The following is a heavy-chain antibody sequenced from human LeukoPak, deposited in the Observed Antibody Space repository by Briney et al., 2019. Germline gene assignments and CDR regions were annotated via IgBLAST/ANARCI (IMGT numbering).Heavy chain of an antibody. V-gene: IGHV3-74*01. CDR3: ASRGSYGYSDY. CDR2: INTDGSRT. J-gene: IGHJ4*02. D-gene: IGHD5-18*01. CDR1: GLTFSTYG. Sequence: PGGSLRLSCAASGLTFSTYGFSWVRQAPGKGLVWVSRINTDGSRTDSVEGRFTISRDNAKNSLYLQMNSLRAEDTAVYYCASRGSYGYSDYWGQGTLVTVSS.